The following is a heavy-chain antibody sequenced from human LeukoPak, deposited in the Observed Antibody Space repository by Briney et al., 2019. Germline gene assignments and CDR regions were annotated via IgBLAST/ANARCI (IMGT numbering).Heavy chain of an antibody. CDR2: IDPSDSYT. CDR3: ARVIMGTTYGMDV. J-gene: IGHJ6*04. D-gene: IGHD4-11*01. Sequence: GESLRIYFQGSGYSFTSYWISWVRPMPGKGLEWMGRIDPSDSYTNYSPSFQGHVTISADQSISTAYLQWSSLKASDTAMYYCARVIMGTTYGMDVGGKGTTVTVSS. CDR1: GYSFTSYW. V-gene: IGHV5-10-1*01.